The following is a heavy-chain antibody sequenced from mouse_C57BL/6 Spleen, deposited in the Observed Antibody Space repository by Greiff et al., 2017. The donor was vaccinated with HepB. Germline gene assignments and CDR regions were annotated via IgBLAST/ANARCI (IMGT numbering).Heavy chain of an antibody. D-gene: IGHD4-1*01. J-gene: IGHJ1*03. CDR2: IDPSDSYT. CDR3: ARRGLTGDWYFDV. CDR1: GYTFTSYW. Sequence: QVQLQQPGAELVMPGASVKLSCKASGYTFTSYWMHWVKQRPGQGLEWIGEIDPSDSYTNYNQKFKGKSTLTVDKSSTTAYMQLSSLTSADAAVYYYARRGLTGDWYFDVWGTGTTVTASS. V-gene: IGHV1-69*01.